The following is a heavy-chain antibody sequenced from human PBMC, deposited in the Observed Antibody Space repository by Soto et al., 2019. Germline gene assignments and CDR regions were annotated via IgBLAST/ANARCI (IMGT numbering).Heavy chain of an antibody. J-gene: IGHJ4*02. CDR3: ARDRERDAWYEDY. CDR2: ISGSDGST. D-gene: IGHD6-13*01. CDR1: GFRFSGYA. V-gene: IGHV3-23*01. Sequence: PGGSLRLSCVASGFRFSGYAMSWVRQAPGEGLEWVSVISGSDGSTYYADSVKGRFTISRDDSKSTLFLQMNSLRAEDTAIYYCARDRERDAWYEDYWGQGTLVTVSS.